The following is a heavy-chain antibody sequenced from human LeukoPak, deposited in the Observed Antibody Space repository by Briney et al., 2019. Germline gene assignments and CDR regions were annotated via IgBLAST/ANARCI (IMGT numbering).Heavy chain of an antibody. CDR3: ARDEGYCSGGSCSPKAYNWFDP. V-gene: IGHV4-4*07. CDR2: IYTSGST. D-gene: IGHD2-15*01. CDR1: GGSISSYY. J-gene: IGHJ5*02. Sequence: SETLSLTCTVSGGSISSYYWSWTRQPAGKGLEWIGRIYTSGSTNYNPSLKSRVTMSVDTSKNQFSLKLSSVTAADTAVYYCARDEGYCSGGSCSPKAYNWFDPWGQGALVTVSS.